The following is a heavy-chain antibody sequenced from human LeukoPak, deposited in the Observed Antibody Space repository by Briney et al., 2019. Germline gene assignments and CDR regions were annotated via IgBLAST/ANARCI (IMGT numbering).Heavy chain of an antibody. Sequence: GGSLRLSCAASGFTFSRYSMNWVRQAPGKGLEWVSAISGSGGSTYYADSVKGRFTISRDNSKNTLYLQMNSLNAEDTAVYYCSKDRGGDIVVVPAAPGAFDIWGQGTMVTVSS. V-gene: IGHV3-23*01. CDR1: GFTFSRYS. J-gene: IGHJ3*02. D-gene: IGHD2-2*01. CDR3: SKDRGGDIVVVPAAPGAFDI. CDR2: ISGSGGST.